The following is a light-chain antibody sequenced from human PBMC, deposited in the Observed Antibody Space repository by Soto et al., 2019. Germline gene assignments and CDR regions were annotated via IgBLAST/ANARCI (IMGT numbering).Light chain of an antibody. Sequence: EIVLTQSPATLSVSLGERATLSCRASQSVATSLAWYQQKPGQAPSLLIQGASTRATGVPARFSGSGSGTEFTLTISGLQSEDSAVYYCEQYKDWYSFGQGTKLEIK. V-gene: IGKV3-15*01. CDR1: QSVATS. CDR2: GAS. CDR3: EQYKDWYS. J-gene: IGKJ2*03.